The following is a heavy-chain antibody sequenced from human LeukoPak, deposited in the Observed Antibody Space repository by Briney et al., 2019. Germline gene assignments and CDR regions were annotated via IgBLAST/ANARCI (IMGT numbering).Heavy chain of an antibody. CDR2: ISSSSSYI. D-gene: IGHD6-13*01. CDR1: GFTFSSYC. V-gene: IGHV3-21*01. CDR3: ARATGGYSSSWFDY. J-gene: IGHJ4*02. Sequence: TGGSLRLSCAASGFTFSSYCMNWVRQAPGKGLEWVSSISSSSSYIYYADSVKGRFTISRDNAKNSLYLQMNSLRAEDTAVYYCARATGGYSSSWFDYWGQGTLVTVSS.